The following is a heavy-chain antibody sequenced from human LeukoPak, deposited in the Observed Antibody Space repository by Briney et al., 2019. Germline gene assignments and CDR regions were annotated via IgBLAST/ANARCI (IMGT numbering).Heavy chain of an antibody. CDR1: GFTFSSYE. V-gene: IGHV3-48*03. J-gene: IGHJ4*02. Sequence: GGSLRLSCAASGFTFSSYEMNWVRQAPGQGLEWVSYISSSGSTIYYADSVKGRFTISRDNSKNSLYLQMNSLRAEDTAVYYCARQSLRFFDYWGQGTLVTVSS. CDR3: ARQSLRFFDY. CDR2: ISSSGSTI.